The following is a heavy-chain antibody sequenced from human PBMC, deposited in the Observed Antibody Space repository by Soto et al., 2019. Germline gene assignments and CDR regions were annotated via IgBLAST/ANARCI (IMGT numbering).Heavy chain of an antibody. V-gene: IGHV3-9*01. CDR2: ISWNSGSI. D-gene: IGHD1-20*01. CDR1: GFTFDDYA. J-gene: IGHJ6*02. CDR3: AKDGITGTTPPYYYGMDV. Sequence: GGSLSLSCAASGFTFDDYAMHWVRQAPGKGLEWVSGISWNSGSIGYADSVKGRFTISRDNAKNSLYLQMNSLRAEDTALYYCAKDGITGTTPPYYYGMDVWGQGTTVTVSS.